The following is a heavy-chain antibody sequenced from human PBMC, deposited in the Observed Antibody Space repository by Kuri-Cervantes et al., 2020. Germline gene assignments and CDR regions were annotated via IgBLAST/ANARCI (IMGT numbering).Heavy chain of an antibody. J-gene: IGHJ5*02. D-gene: IGHD4-11*01. CDR1: GYSFTTYW. V-gene: IGHV5-51*01. Sequence: GGSLRLSCKASGYSFTTYWIAWVRQMPGKGLEWMGIIYPGDSDTRYSPSFQGQVTISADKSISTAYLQWSSLKASDTAMYYCARLTVNNWFDPWGQGTLVTVSS. CDR3: ARLTVNNWFDP. CDR2: IYPGDSDT.